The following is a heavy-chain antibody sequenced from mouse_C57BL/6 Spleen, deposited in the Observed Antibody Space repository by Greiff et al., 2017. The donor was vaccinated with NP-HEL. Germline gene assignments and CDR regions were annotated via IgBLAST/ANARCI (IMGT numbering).Heavy chain of an antibody. CDR2: IHPNSGST. V-gene: IGHV1-64*01. Sequence: VQLQQPGAELVKPGASVKLSCKASGYTFTSYWMHWVKQRPGQGLEWIGMIHPNSGSTNYNEKFKSKATLTVDKSSSTAYMQLSSLTSEDSAVYYCARRGNYDYDSLFAYWGQGTLVTVSA. CDR3: ARRGNYDYDSLFAY. J-gene: IGHJ3*01. D-gene: IGHD2-4*01. CDR1: GYTFTSYW.